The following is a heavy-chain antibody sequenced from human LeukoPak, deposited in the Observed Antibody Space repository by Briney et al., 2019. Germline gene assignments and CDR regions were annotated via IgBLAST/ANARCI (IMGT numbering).Heavy chain of an antibody. Sequence: WVSLSLSCAASGFTFDDYGMIWVGQAPGKGLEGVSGIYLNGGSTGYADPVKAGFTISRDNAKNSLYLQMNSLRAEDTALYYCARRGGYYLDYWGQGTLVTVSS. CDR1: GFTFDDYG. J-gene: IGHJ4*02. CDR2: IYLNGGST. CDR3: ARRGGYYLDY. V-gene: IGHV3-20*04. D-gene: IGHD3-22*01.